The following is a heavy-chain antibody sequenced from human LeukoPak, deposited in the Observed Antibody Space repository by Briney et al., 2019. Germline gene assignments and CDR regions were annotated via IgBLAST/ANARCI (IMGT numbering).Heavy chain of an antibody. CDR1: VGSISSYY. CDR3: ARHDEYYDFWSGYPPGFDY. V-gene: IGHV4-59*08. CDR2: IYYSGST. J-gene: IGHJ4*02. Sequence: SETLSLTCTVSVGSISSYYWSWIRQPPGKGLEWVGYIYYSGSTNYNPSLKSRVTISVDTSKNQFSLKLSSVTAADTAVYYCARHDEYYDFWSGYPPGFDYWGQGTLVTVSS. D-gene: IGHD3-3*01.